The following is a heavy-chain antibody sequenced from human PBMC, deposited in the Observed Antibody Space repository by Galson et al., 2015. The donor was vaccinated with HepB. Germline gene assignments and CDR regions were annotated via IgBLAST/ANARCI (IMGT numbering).Heavy chain of an antibody. CDR3: ARDYDFWSGYPAPVPFYFDN. CDR1: GFIFSSYA. CDR2: ISYDGTNK. Sequence: SLRLSCAASGFIFSSYAMHWVRQAPGRGLEWVAVISYDGTNKYYADSVKGRFTISRDNSKNTLYLQMNSLRGEDTAVFYCARDYDFWSGYPAPVPFYFDNWGQGTLVTVSS. J-gene: IGHJ4*02. D-gene: IGHD3-3*01. V-gene: IGHV3-30-3*01.